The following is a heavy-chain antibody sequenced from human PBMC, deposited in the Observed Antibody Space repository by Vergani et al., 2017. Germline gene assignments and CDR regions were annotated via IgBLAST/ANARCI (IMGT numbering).Heavy chain of an antibody. V-gene: IGHV4-59*01. CDR2: IYYSGST. D-gene: IGHD6-13*01. J-gene: IGHJ5*02. CDR1: GGSISSYY. CDR3: ARAAAGPAQRNWFDP. Sequence: QVQLQQWGAGLLKPSETLSLTCAVYGGSISSYYWSWIRQPPGKGLEWIGYIYYSGSTNYNPSLKSRVTISVDTSKNQFSLKLSSVTAADTAVYYCARAAAGPAQRNWFDPWGQGTLVTVSS.